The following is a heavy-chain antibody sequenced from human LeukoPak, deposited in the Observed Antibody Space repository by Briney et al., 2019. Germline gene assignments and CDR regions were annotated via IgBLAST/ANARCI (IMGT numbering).Heavy chain of an antibody. D-gene: IGHD3-10*01. CDR2: IPYDGSNK. CDR3: AKDRRLDYGSGSSYDY. Sequence: GRSMRLSCAASGSIFSGYAMHWVRQAASKGLEWVAVIPYDGSNKYYADSVKGRFTTSRDNSKNTLYLQMNSLTVEYTAVYYCAKDRRLDYGSGSSYDYWGQGTLVTVSS. J-gene: IGHJ4*02. V-gene: IGHV3-30*18. CDR1: GSIFSGYA.